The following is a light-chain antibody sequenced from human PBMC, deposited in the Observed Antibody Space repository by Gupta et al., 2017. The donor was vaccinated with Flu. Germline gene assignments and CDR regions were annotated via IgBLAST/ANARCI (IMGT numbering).Light chain of an antibody. CDR1: NSNIANNY. J-gene: IGLJ3*02. V-gene: IGLV1-51*01. CDR3: GTWDASRSGWV. CDR2: DND. Sequence: HSVWTLPPSVSAAAGPTATTSRSGSNSNIANNYVSWYQRRPGTAPNVLIYDNDKRPSGIPDRFSGSKYGASATLGTTGLQTGEEADYYCGTWDASRSGWVLGGGTRRTV.